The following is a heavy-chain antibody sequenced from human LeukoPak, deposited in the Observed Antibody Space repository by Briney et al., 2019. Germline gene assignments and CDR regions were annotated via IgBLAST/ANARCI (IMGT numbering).Heavy chain of an antibody. CDR1: GGSISSSSYY. CDR2: IYYSGST. Sequence: SETLSLTCTVSGGSISSSSYYWGWIRQPPGKGLEWIGSIYYSGSTYYNPSLKSRVTISVDTSKNQFSLKLSSVTAADTAVYYCARPQGIAVAGTGYMDVWGKGTTVTVSS. V-gene: IGHV4-39*01. D-gene: IGHD6-19*01. CDR3: ARPQGIAVAGTGYMDV. J-gene: IGHJ6*03.